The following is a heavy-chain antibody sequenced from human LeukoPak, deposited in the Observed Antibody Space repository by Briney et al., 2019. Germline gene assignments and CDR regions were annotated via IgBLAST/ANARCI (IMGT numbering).Heavy chain of an antibody. D-gene: IGHD2-21*02. CDR2: IWYDGTNQ. CDR3: ARGLLGVTDTQNLGVDY. V-gene: IGHV3-33*01. Sequence: AGGSLRLSCAASGFTFNNFGMHWVRQAPGKGLEWVASIWYDGTNQYYANSVKGRFTISRDNSKNTLYLQMKSLRAEDTAVYYCARGLLGVTDTQNLGVDYWGQGSLVTVSS. CDR1: GFTFNNFG. J-gene: IGHJ4*02.